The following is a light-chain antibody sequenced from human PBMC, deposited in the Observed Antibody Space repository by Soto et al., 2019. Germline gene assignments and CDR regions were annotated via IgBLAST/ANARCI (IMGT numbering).Light chain of an antibody. CDR1: GSDVGANNF. CDR3: SSYTSSCTYV. J-gene: IGLJ1*01. CDR2: DVS. V-gene: IGLV2-14*03. Sequence: QSALTQPASVSGSPGQSITISCTGTGSDVGANNFVSWYQQLPGKAPKLMIFDVSHRPSGVSYRFSGSKSGNTASLTISGLQAEDEADYFCSSYTSSCTYVFVTGTKVTVL.